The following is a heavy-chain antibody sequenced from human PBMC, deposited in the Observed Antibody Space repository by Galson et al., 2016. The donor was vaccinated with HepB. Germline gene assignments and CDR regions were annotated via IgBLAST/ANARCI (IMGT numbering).Heavy chain of an antibody. V-gene: IGHV1-69*13. D-gene: IGHD1-26*01. CDR3: ARGLEEGGSYYVGGQEY. CDR2: IIPVFGAA. Sequence: SVKVSCKASGGTFRNYAISWVRQAPGQGLEWMGGIIPVFGAANYAQKFQGRVTITADESTRTAYMDLSSLRSDDTAVYYCARGLEEGGSYYVGGQEYWGQGTLVTVSS. J-gene: IGHJ4*02. CDR1: GGTFRNYA.